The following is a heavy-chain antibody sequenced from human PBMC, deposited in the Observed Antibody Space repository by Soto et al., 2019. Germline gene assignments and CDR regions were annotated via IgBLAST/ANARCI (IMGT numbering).Heavy chain of an antibody. CDR2: FDAEDGET. J-gene: IGHJ4*02. CDR1: GYTLTELS. V-gene: IGHV1-24*01. D-gene: IGHD5-12*01. CDR3: ATLGDIVDNQGYYFDY. Sequence: QVQLVQSGAEVKKPGASVKVSCKVSGYTLTELSMHWVRQAPGKGLEWMGGFDAEDGETIYAQKFQGRVTMTEDTSTDTAYMELSSLRSEDTAVYYCATLGDIVDNQGYYFDYWGQGTLVTVSS.